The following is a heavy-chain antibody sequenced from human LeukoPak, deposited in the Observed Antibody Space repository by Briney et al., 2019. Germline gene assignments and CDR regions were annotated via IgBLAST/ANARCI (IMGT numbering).Heavy chain of an antibody. D-gene: IGHD2-15*01. Sequence: VASVKVSCKASGYTFTSYGISWVRQAPGQGLEWMGWITAYNGNTNYAQTLQGRVTMTTDTSTSTAYMELRSLRSDDTAVYYGSRWFISLVGSIDFWGQGTLVTVSS. V-gene: IGHV1-18*04. CDR1: GYTFTSYG. J-gene: IGHJ4*02. CDR2: ITAYNGNT. CDR3: SRWFISLVGSIDF.